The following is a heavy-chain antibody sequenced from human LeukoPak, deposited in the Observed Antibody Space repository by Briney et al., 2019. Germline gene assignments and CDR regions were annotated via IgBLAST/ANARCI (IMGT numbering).Heavy chain of an antibody. Sequence: PSETLSLTCTVSGDPINNYYCSWIRQPPGKGLEYIGYIYYSGSTNYNPSLKSRVTMSVDTSKNQFSLKLSSVTVADTAVYYCARPYYYGSGNYYNWYLDLWGRGTLVTVSS. J-gene: IGHJ2*01. D-gene: IGHD3-10*01. CDR2: IYYSGST. CDR1: GDPINNYY. V-gene: IGHV4-59*01. CDR3: ARPYYYGSGNYYNWYLDL.